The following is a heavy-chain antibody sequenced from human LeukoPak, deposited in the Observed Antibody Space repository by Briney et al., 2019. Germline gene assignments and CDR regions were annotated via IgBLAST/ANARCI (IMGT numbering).Heavy chain of an antibody. CDR1: GFTFSSSS. CDR2: MSSSGSTI. CDR3: AELGITMIGGV. J-gene: IGHJ6*04. Sequence: PGGSLRLSCAASGFTFSSSSMNWVRQAPGKGLEWVSYMSSSGSTIYYADSVKGRFTISRDNAKNSLYLQMNSLRAEDTAVYYCAELGITMIGGVWGKGTTVTISS. D-gene: IGHD3-10*02. V-gene: IGHV3-48*03.